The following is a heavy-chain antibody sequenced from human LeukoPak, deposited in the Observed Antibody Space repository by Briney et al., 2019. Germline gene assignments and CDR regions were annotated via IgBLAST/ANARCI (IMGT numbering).Heavy chain of an antibody. CDR2: IYYSGST. J-gene: IGHJ3*02. V-gene: IGHV4-59*01. D-gene: IGHD3-9*01. CDR3: ARAEPYYDILTGSRKSDAFDI. CDR1: GGSISSYY. Sequence: SETLSLTCTVSGGSISSYYWSWIRQPPGEGLEWIGYIYYSGSTNYNPSLKSRVTISVDTSKNQFSLKLSSVTAADTAVYYCARAEPYYDILTGSRKSDAFDIWGQGTMVTVSS.